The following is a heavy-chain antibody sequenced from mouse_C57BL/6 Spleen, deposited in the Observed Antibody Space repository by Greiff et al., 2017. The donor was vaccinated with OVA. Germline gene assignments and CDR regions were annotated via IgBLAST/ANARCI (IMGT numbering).Heavy chain of an antibody. CDR2: INPSNGGT. CDR1: GYTFTSYW. Sequence: QVQLKQPGTELVKPGASVKLSCKASGYTFTSYWMHWVKQRPGQGLEWIGNINPSNGGTNYNEKFKSKATLTVDKSSSTAYMQLSSLTSEDSAVYYCARSGYYYGSSYHWFAYWGQGTLVTVSA. J-gene: IGHJ3*01. D-gene: IGHD1-1*01. V-gene: IGHV1-53*01. CDR3: ARSGYYYGSSYHWFAY.